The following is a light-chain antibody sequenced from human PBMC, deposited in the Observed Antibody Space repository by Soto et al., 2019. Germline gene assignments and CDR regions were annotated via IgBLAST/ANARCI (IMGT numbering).Light chain of an antibody. CDR2: GAS. CDR1: QSVSSN. CDR3: QQYNNWPMYT. J-gene: IGKJ2*01. Sequence: EIVMTQSPATLSVSPGERATLSCRASQSVSSNLAWYQQKPGQAPRLLIYGASTRATGIPARFSGSGSGTKFTLTIRSLQSEDFAVYYCQQYNNWPMYTFGQGTKLEIK. V-gene: IGKV3-15*01.